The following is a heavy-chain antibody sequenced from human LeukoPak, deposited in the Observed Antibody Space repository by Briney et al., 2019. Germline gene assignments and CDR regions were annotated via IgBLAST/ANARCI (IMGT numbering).Heavy chain of an antibody. D-gene: IGHD3-22*01. CDR3: ARDPSFSSAWFDS. V-gene: IGHV4-4*07. Sequence: PSETLSFPCLSLVAPFLGYTGNGFGKPPGKGLNGIGRMYSSGSSDHNPSFKSRVTMSVDTSKNQFSLMLTSVTAADSAVYYCARDPSFSSAWFDSWGQGTLVTVSS. J-gene: IGHJ5*02. CDR1: VAPFLGYT. CDR2: MYSSGSS.